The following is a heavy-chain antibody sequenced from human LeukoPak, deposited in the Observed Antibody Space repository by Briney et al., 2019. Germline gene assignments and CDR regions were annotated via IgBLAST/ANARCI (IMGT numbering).Heavy chain of an antibody. V-gene: IGHV6-1*01. D-gene: IGHD6-19*01. J-gene: IGHJ4*02. CDR1: GDSVSSNSAA. Sequence: PSQTLSLTCAISGDSVSSNSAAWNWIRQSTSRGLEWLGRTYYRSRWYNEYALSVKSQITINLDTSKNQFSLQLNSVTPEDTAVYYCARVTEKQYLPFDSWGQRTLLTVSS. CDR2: TYYRSRWYN. CDR3: ARVTEKQYLPFDS.